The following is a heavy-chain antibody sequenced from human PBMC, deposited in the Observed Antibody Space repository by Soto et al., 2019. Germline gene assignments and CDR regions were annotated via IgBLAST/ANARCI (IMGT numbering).Heavy chain of an antibody. CDR3: ASGYSSSWYDYYYSYMDV. D-gene: IGHD6-13*01. Sequence: SETLSLTCTVSGGSISSYYWSWIRQPPGKGLEWIGYIYYSGSTNYNPSLKSRVTISVDTSKNQFSLKLSSVTAADTAVYYCASGYSSSWYDYYYSYMDVWGKGTTVTVSS. CDR1: GGSISSYY. J-gene: IGHJ6*03. CDR2: IYYSGST. V-gene: IGHV4-59*08.